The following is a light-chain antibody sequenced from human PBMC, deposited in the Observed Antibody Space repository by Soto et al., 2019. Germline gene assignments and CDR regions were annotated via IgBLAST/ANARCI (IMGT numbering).Light chain of an antibody. J-gene: IGLJ1*01. CDR3: SSYAGSNIYV. V-gene: IGLV2-8*01. Sequence: QSALTQPPSASGSPGQSVTISCTGTSSDVGHYDYVSWYQQHPGKAPKLMIYEVTKRPSGVPDHFSGSKSGNTASLTVSGLQAEDEADYYCSSYAGSNIYVFGTGTKLTVL. CDR1: SSDVGHYDY. CDR2: EVT.